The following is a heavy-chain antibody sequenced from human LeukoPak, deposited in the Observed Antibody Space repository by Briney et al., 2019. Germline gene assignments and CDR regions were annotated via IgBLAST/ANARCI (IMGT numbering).Heavy chain of an antibody. CDR1: DYSISSDYF. D-gene: IGHD5-24*01. Sequence: SETLSLTCAVSDYSISSDYFWGWIRQPPGKGLEWIGNIYHSGSTYYNPSLKSRVTISVDTSKNQFSLKLSSVTAADTAVYYCATSYRDGYNFLDYWDKGTLVTVSS. CDR3: ATSYRDGYNFLDY. V-gene: IGHV4-38-2*01. J-gene: IGHJ4*02. CDR2: IYHSGST.